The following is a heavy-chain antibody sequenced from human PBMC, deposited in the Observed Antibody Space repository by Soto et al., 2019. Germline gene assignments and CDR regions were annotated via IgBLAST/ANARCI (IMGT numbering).Heavy chain of an antibody. CDR1: GFTFSSYG. CDR3: ASDREAVAGTHLDY. Sequence: QVQLVESGGGVVQPGRSLRLSCAASGFTFSSYGMHWVRQAPGKGLEWVAVIWYDGSNKYYADSVKGRFTISRDNSKNTLYLQMNSLRAEDTAVYYCASDREAVAGTHLDYWGQGTLVTVSS. J-gene: IGHJ4*02. D-gene: IGHD6-19*01. V-gene: IGHV3-33*01. CDR2: IWYDGSNK.